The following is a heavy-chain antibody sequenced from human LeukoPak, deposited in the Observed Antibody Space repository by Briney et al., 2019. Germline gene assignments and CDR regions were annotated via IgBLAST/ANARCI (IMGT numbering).Heavy chain of an antibody. V-gene: IGHV4-4*07. CDR2: IYSNGGT. J-gene: IGHJ6*02. CDR3: ARGTYGMDV. CDR1: GGSISNYY. Sequence: SETLSLAFTVSGGSISNYYWSWIRQPAGEGLEWIGRIYSNGGTDYNPSLKSRVTMSVDTSKNQFSLKLSSVTAADTAIYYCARGTYGMDVWGQGTTVIVSS.